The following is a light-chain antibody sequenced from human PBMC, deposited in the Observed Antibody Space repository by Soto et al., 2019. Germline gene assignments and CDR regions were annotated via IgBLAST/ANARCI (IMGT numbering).Light chain of an antibody. CDR2: AAS. V-gene: IGKV1-39*01. Sequence: DIQMTQSPSSLSASVGDRVTITCRASQSISSYLNWYQQKPGKAPKLLIYAASSLQSGVPSRFSGSGSGTDFTLPISSLQPEDFATYYCQQSYSTRWTFGQGTKVEIK. CDR1: QSISSY. CDR3: QQSYSTRWT. J-gene: IGKJ1*01.